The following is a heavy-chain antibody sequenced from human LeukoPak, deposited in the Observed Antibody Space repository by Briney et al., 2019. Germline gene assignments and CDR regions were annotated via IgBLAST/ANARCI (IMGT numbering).Heavy chain of an antibody. V-gene: IGHV3-23*01. CDR1: GFTFSSYA. Sequence: QPGGSLRLSCAASGFTFSSYAMSWVRQAPGKGLEWVSTISGSGGSTYYADSVKGRFTISRDNSKNTLYLQVNSLRAEDTAVYYCAKLGSYGSGSYPNWFDPWGQGTLVTVSS. J-gene: IGHJ5*02. D-gene: IGHD3-10*01. CDR3: AKLGSYGSGSYPNWFDP. CDR2: ISGSGGST.